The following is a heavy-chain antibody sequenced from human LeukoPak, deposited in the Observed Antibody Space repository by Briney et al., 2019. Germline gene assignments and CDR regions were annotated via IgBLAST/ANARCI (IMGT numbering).Heavy chain of an antibody. V-gene: IGHV1-69*13. CDR1: GGTFSSYA. CDR2: IIPIFGTA. J-gene: IGHJ4*02. D-gene: IGHD3-22*01. Sequence: GASVKVSCKASGGTFSSYAISWVRQAPGQGLEWMGGIIPIFGTANYAQKFQGRVTITADESTSTAYMELSSLRSEDTAVYYCYYYDSSGYTDYWGQGTLVTVSS. CDR3: YYYDSSGYTDY.